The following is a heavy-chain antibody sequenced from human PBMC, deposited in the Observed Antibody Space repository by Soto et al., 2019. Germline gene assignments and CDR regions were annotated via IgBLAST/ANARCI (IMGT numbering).Heavy chain of an antibody. CDR3: AKRMDYYGSGSYYNWFDP. Sequence: GGSLRLSCAASGFTFSSYAMSWVRQAPGKGLEWVSAISGSGGSTYYADSVKGRFTISRDNSKNTLYLQMNSLRAEDTAVYYCAKRMDYYGSGSYYNWFDPWGQGTLVTVSS. D-gene: IGHD3-10*01. CDR1: GFTFSSYA. CDR2: ISGSGGST. V-gene: IGHV3-23*01. J-gene: IGHJ5*02.